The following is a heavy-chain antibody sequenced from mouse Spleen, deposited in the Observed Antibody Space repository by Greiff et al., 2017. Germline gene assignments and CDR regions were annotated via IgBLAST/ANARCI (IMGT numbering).Heavy chain of an antibody. CDR2: IDPASGNT. Sequence: VQLKESVAELVRPGASVKLSCTASGFNIKNTYMHWVKQRPEKGLEWIGRIDPASGNTKYAPNFKGRATITADTSSNTAYLQLSSLTSEDTAMYYCARHDCYYPYYAMDYWGQGTSVTVSA. D-gene: IGHD2-3*01. CDR3: ARHDCYYPYYAMDY. CDR1: GFNIKNTY. J-gene: IGHJ4*01. V-gene: IGHV14-3*01.